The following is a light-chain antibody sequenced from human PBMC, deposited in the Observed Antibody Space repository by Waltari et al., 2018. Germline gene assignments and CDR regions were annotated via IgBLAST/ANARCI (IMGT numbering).Light chain of an antibody. J-gene: IGLJ2*01. CDR2: SND. CDR3: ATWDDRLTGVV. CDR1: NSHTGSNT. V-gene: IGLV1-44*01. Sequence: QSVLTQPPSASGTPGQRVTISCSGSNSHTGSNTVNWYQQVPGTAPKLLIYSNDQRPAGVPDRFSGSKSGTSASLAISGLQSEDEADYYCATWDDRLTGVVFGGGTKVTVL.